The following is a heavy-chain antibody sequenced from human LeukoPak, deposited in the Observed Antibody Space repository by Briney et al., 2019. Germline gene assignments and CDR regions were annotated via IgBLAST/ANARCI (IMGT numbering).Heavy chain of an antibody. CDR1: GGSITSYY. V-gene: IGHV4-59*01. CDR3: ARETEKQWQY. D-gene: IGHD6-19*01. CDR2: IYYSGST. Sequence: SETLSLTCTVSGGSITSYYWSCIRQPPGKGLEWIGSIYYSGSTNYNPSLKSRVTISVDTSKNQFSLKLSSVTAADTAMYYCARETEKQWQYWGQGTTVSVSS. J-gene: IGHJ3*01.